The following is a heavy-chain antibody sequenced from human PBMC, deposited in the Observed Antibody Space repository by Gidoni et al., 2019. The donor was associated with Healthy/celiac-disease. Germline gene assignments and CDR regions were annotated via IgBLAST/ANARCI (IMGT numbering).Heavy chain of an antibody. CDR2: ISSSSSYI. CDR3: ARDLRLGTYSSGWYDGNWYFDL. V-gene: IGHV3-21*01. CDR1: RFTFSSYS. Sequence: EVQLVASGGGLVKPGGSLRLSCAASRFTFSSYSMNWVRQAPGKGLEWVSSISSSSSYIYYADSVKGRFTISRDNAKNSLYLQMNSLRAEDTAVYYCARDLRLGTYSSGWYDGNWYFDLWGRGTLVTVSS. J-gene: IGHJ2*01. D-gene: IGHD6-19*01.